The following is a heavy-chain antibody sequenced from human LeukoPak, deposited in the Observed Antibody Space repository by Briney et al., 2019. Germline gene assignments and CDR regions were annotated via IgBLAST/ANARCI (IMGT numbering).Heavy chain of an antibody. Sequence: PSETLSLTCTVSGGSISSYYWSWIRQPPGKGLEWIGYIYYSGSTNYNPSLKSRVTISVDTSKNQFSLKLSSVTAADTAVYYCARDSYTAMVTRGGYFDYWGQGTLVTVSS. CDR3: ARDSYTAMVTRGGYFDY. J-gene: IGHJ4*02. CDR1: GGSISSYY. D-gene: IGHD5-18*01. CDR2: IYYSGST. V-gene: IGHV4-59*01.